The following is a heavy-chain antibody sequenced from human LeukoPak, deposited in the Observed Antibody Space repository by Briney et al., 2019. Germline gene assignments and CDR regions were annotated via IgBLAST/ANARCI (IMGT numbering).Heavy chain of an antibody. V-gene: IGHV3-74*01. D-gene: IGHD4-17*01. CDR1: GFTFSNYW. Sequence: GGSLRLSCAASGFTFSNYWMHWVRQAPGKGLVWVSRINSDGSSTTSADSVKGRFTISRDNAKNTLYLQMNSLRAEDTAVYYCAKGGATVIDYWGQGTLDTVSS. J-gene: IGHJ4*02. CDR3: AKGGATVIDY. CDR2: INSDGSST.